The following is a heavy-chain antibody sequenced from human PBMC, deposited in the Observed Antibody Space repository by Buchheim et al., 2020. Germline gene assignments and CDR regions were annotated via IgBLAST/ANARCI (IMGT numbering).Heavy chain of an antibody. V-gene: IGHV3-7*01. CDR2: INEDGSEK. J-gene: IGHJ5*02. D-gene: IGHD3-10*01. CDR3: ARGDKVGSVDP. CDR1: GFTFSSYW. Sequence: EVQLVESGGGLVQPGGSLRLSCAASGFTFSSYWMSWVRQAPGKGLEWVANINEDGSEKYYVDSVKGRITISRDKAKNSLYLQMNSLRAEDTAVYYCARGDKVGSVDPWGQGTL.